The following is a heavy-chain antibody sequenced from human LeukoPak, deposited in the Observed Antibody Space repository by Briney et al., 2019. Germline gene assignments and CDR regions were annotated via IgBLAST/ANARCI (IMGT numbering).Heavy chain of an antibody. V-gene: IGHV3-7*01. CDR2: IKQDGSEK. Sequence: GGSLRLSRAASGFTFSSYWMSWVRQAPGKGLEWVANIKQDGSEKYYVDSVKGRFTISRDNAKNSLYLQMNSLRAEDTAVYYCARDYPDYGGNPGTFDYWGQGTLVTVSS. J-gene: IGHJ4*02. D-gene: IGHD4-23*01. CDR1: GFTFSSYW. CDR3: ARDYPDYGGNPGTFDY.